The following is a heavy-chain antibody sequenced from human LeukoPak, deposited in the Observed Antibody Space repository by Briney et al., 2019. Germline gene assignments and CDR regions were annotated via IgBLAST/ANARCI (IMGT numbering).Heavy chain of an antibody. CDR3: ARDGEGYMDV. Sequence: ASMKVSCKASGDTFTGYYMHWVRQAPGQGLEWMGWINPNSGGTNYAQKFQGRVTMTTDTSTSTAYMELSRLRSEDTAVYYCARDGEGYMDVWGKGTTVTVSS. CDR2: INPNSGGT. CDR1: GDTFTGYY. V-gene: IGHV1-2*02. D-gene: IGHD3-10*01. J-gene: IGHJ6*03.